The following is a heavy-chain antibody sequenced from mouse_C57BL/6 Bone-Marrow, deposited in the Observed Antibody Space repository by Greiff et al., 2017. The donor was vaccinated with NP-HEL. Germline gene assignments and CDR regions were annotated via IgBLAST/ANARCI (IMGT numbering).Heavy chain of an antibody. D-gene: IGHD1-1*01. CDR1: GFTFSDYY. Sequence: EVQLQESGGGLVQPGGSLKLSCAASGFTFSDYYMYWVRQTPEKRLEWVAYISNGGGSTYYPDTVKGRFTISRDNAKNTLYLQMSRLKSEDTAMYYCARQGFYYYGSRIPWFAYWGQGTLVTVSA. CDR2: ISNGGGST. J-gene: IGHJ3*01. V-gene: IGHV5-12*01. CDR3: ARQGFYYYGSRIPWFAY.